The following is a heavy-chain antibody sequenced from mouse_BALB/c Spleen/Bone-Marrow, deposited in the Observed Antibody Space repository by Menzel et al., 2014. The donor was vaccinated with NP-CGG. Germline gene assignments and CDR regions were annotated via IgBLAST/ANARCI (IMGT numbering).Heavy chain of an antibody. CDR3: TRGGNWDDFDY. J-gene: IGHJ2*01. D-gene: IGHD4-1*01. V-gene: IGHV5-17*02. CDR1: GFTFSSFG. Sequence: EVKLLESGGGLVQPGGSRKLSCAASGFTFSSFGMHWVRQAPEKGLEWVAYISSGGSTIFYADTVKGRFTVSRDNPKNTLFLQMTSLRSEDTAMYYCTRGGNWDDFDYWGQGTTLTVSS. CDR2: ISSGGSTI.